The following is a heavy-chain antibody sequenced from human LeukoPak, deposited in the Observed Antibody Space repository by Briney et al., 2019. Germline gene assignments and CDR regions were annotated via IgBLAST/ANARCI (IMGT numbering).Heavy chain of an antibody. Sequence: ASVKVSCKASGYTFTDSLLQWVRQAPGQGLEWMGWINPNSGATNFAQKFQGRVTMTTDTSISTAYMEMTSPRSDDTAMFYCAGQRGGDAFDFWGQGTMVTVFS. J-gene: IGHJ3*01. CDR2: INPNSGAT. CDR1: GYTFTDSL. V-gene: IGHV1-2*02. CDR3: AGQRGGDAFDF. D-gene: IGHD6-25*01.